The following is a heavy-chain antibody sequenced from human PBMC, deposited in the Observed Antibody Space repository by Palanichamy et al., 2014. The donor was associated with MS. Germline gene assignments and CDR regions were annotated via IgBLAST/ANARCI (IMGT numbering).Heavy chain of an antibody. CDR1: GFTSSSHS. V-gene: IGHV3-48*02. CDR3: VRTGVTGYYYGMDV. Sequence: VQLVESGGGLVQPGGSLRLSCAASGFTSSSHSLNWVRQAPGKGLEWVSFISSSSSTIKYADSVKGRFTISRDNAKNSLYLQMNSLRDEDTAVYYCVRTGVTGYYYGMDVWGQGTTVTVSS. J-gene: IGHJ6*02. D-gene: IGHD1-14*01. CDR2: ISSSSSTI.